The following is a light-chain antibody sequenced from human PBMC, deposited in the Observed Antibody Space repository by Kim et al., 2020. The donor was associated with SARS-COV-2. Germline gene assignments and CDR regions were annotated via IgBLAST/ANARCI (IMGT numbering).Light chain of an antibody. Sequence: AASVGDRVTITCRASQGNSNALAWYQQKPGNAPKLLIYGASNLESAVPSRFSGSGSGTEFTLTITSLQPDDVATYYCQQYSFYWTFGQGTKVDIK. CDR1: QGNSNA. J-gene: IGKJ1*01. V-gene: IGKV1-13*02. CDR2: GAS. CDR3: QQYSFYWT.